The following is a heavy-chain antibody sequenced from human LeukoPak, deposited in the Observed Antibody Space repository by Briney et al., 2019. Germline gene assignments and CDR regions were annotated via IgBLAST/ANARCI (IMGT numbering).Heavy chain of an antibody. V-gene: IGHV4-59*08. Sequence: SETLSLTCTVSGGSLSSYYWTWIRQPPGKGLEWIGYIYYSGSTNYNPSLKSRVTISVDTSKNQFSLKLSSVTAADTAVYYCARTYSYGSTFDYWGQGTLVTVSS. CDR3: ARTYSYGSTFDY. D-gene: IGHD5-18*01. J-gene: IGHJ4*02. CDR1: GGSLSSYY. CDR2: IYYSGST.